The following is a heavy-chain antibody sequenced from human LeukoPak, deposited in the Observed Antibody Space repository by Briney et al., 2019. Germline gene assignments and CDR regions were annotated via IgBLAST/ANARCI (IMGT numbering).Heavy chain of an antibody. CDR2: INPNSGGT. D-gene: IGHD2-2*01. J-gene: IGHJ4*02. V-gene: IGHV1-2*02. CDR3: ARDNARGAYCSSTSCYPGFDY. Sequence: ASVKVSCKASGYTFTGYHMHWVRQAPGQGLEWMGWINPNSGGTNYAQKFQGRVTMTRDTSISTAYMELSRLRSDDTAVYYCARDNARGAYCSSTSCYPGFDYWGQGTLVTVSS. CDR1: GYTFTGYH.